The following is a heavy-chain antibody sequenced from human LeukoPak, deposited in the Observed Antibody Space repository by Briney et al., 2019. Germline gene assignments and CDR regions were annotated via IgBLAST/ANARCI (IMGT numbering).Heavy chain of an antibody. J-gene: IGHJ4*02. CDR3: AKDRGY. CDR1: GFTFTTYA. V-gene: IGHV3-23*01. Sequence: PGGSLRLSCAASGFTFTTYATIRVRPAPGKGLEWVSAISGSADNTYYADSVKGRFTISRDNSKNTLYLQLNSLRAEDTAVYYCAKDRGYWGQGTLVTVSS. CDR2: ISGSADNT.